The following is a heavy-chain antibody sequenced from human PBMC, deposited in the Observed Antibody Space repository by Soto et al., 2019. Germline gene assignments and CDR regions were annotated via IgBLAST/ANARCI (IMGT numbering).Heavy chain of an antibody. CDR3: ARPGNLCSGGSCYSGGGDY. CDR2: IYYSGST. J-gene: IGHJ4*02. CDR1: GGSISSSSYY. Sequence: QLQLQESGPGLVKPSETLSLTCTVSGGSISSSSYYWGWIRQPPGKGLEWIGSIYYSGSTYYNPSLKSRVTISVDTSKNQFSLKLSSVTAADTAVYYCARPGNLCSGGSCYSGGGDYWGQGTLVTVSS. V-gene: IGHV4-39*01. D-gene: IGHD2-15*01.